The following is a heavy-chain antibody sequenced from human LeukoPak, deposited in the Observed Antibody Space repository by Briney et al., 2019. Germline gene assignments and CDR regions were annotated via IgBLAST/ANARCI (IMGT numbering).Heavy chain of an antibody. CDR1: GGSISSSSYY. D-gene: IGHD6-6*01. CDR3: ARYSTSSGWFDP. CDR2: IYYSGNT. V-gene: IGHV4-39*01. J-gene: IGHJ5*02. Sequence: PSETLSLTCTVSGGSISSSSYYWVWLRQPPGKGLEWIGNIYYSGNTYYNPSLKSRVTISVDTSKNQFSLKLSSVTAADTCAYYCARYSTSSGWFDPWGQGTQVTVSS.